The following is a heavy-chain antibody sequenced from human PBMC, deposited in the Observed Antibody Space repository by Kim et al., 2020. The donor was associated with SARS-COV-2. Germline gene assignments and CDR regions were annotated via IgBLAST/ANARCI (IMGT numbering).Heavy chain of an antibody. Sequence: RFTISRDNSKNTLYLQMNSLRAEDTAVYYCAKAIRFLEWFRVSHAGWFDPWGQGTLVTVSS. D-gene: IGHD3-3*01. J-gene: IGHJ5*02. CDR3: AKAIRFLEWFRVSHAGWFDP. V-gene: IGHV3-23*01.